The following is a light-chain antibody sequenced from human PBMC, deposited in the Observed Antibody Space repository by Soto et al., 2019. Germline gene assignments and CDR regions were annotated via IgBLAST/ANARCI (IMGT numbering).Light chain of an antibody. Sequence: EIVMTQSPATLSVSPGERATLSCRASQSISSSLACYQQKPGQAPRLLIYGASTRATGIPARFSGSGSGTEFTLTISSLQSEDFAVYYCQQYNNWRTFGQGTKVAIK. CDR1: QSISSS. J-gene: IGKJ1*01. CDR3: QQYNNWRT. V-gene: IGKV3-15*01. CDR2: GAS.